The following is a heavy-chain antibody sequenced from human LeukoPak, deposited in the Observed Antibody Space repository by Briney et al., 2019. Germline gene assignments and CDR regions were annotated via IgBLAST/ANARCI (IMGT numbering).Heavy chain of an antibody. J-gene: IGHJ4*02. Sequence: GGSLRLSCAASGFTFTSYAITWVRQAPGKGLQWVSSVVGTGVNTYYADSVKGRFTVSRDNFKNTVFLQMNSLRAEDTAVYFCTRAPQQPRSYNDYWGRGTLVTVSS. CDR1: GFTFTSYA. CDR2: VVGTGVNT. V-gene: IGHV3-23*01. CDR3: TRAPQQPRSYNDY. D-gene: IGHD3-10*01.